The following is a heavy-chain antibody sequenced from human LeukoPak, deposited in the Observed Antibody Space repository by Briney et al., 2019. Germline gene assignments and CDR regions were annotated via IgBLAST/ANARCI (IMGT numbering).Heavy chain of an antibody. CDR1: GGSISSYY. D-gene: IGHD3-22*01. CDR3: AREYYYDSSGYYPPYAFDI. CDR2: IYYSGST. Sequence: SETLSLTCTVSGGSISSYYWSWIRQPPGKGREWIGYIYYSGSTNYSPSLKSRVTISVDTSKNQFSLKLSSVTAADTAVYYCAREYYYDSSGYYPPYAFDIWGQGTMVTVSS. V-gene: IGHV4-59*01. J-gene: IGHJ3*02.